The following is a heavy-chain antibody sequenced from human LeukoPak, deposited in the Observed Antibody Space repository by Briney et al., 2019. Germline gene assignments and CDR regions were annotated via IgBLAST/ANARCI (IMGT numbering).Heavy chain of an antibody. CDR3: ARSEYDFWSGYQNWFDP. V-gene: IGHV4-59*01. CDR2: IYYSGST. D-gene: IGHD3-3*01. CDR1: GGSISSYY. J-gene: IGHJ5*02. Sequence: SETLSLTCTVSGGSISSYYWSWIRQPPGKGLEWIGYIYYSGSTNYNPSLKSRVTISVDTSKNQFSLKLSSVTAADTAVYYCARSEYDFWSGYQNWFDPWGQGTLVTVPS.